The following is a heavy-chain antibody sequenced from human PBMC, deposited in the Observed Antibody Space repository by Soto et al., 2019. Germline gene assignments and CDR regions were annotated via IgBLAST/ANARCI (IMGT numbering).Heavy chain of an antibody. Sequence: GASVKVSCKASGGTFSSYAISWVRQAPGQGLEWMGGIIPIFGTANYAQKFQGRVTITADESTSTAYMELSSLRSEDTAVYYCVRVMIVVVMTDYYYGMDVWGQGTTVTVSS. D-gene: IGHD3-22*01. CDR1: GGTFSSYA. CDR2: IIPIFGTA. V-gene: IGHV1-69*13. CDR3: VRVMIVVVMTDYYYGMDV. J-gene: IGHJ6*02.